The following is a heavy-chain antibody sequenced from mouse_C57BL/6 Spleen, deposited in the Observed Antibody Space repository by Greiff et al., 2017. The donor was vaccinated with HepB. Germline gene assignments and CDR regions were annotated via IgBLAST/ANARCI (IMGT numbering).Heavy chain of an antibody. CDR2: IYPGDGDT. V-gene: IGHV1-82*01. D-gene: IGHD3-2*02. CDR3: AREGQLSLQDYAMDY. Sequence: VQLQQSGPELVKPGASVKISCKASGYAFSSSWMNWVKQRPGKGLEWIGRIYPGDGDTNYNGKFKGKATLTADKSSSTAYMQLSSLTSEDSAVYFCAREGQLSLQDYAMDYWGQGTSVTVSS. J-gene: IGHJ4*01. CDR1: GYAFSSSW.